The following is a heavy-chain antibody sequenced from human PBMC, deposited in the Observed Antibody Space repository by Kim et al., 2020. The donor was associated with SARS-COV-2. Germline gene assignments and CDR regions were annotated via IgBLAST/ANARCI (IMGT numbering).Heavy chain of an antibody. CDR2: IYYSGST. CDR1: GGSISNYY. D-gene: IGHD5-12*01. J-gene: IGHJ4*02. V-gene: IGHV4-59*13. Sequence: SETLSLTCTVSGGSISNYYWSWIRQPPGKGLEWIGYIYYSGSTNYNPSLKSRVTISVDTSKNQFSLKLSSVTAADTAVYYCARDLRCGIEFDYWGQGTLV. CDR3: ARDLRCGIEFDY.